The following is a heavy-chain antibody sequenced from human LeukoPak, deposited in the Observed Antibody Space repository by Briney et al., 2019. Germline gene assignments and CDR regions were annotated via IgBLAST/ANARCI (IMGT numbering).Heavy chain of an antibody. D-gene: IGHD6-19*01. J-gene: IGHJ3*02. Sequence: SETLSLTCTVSGGSISSYYWSWIRQPPGKGLEWIGYIYYSGSTNYNPSLKSRVTMSVDTSKNQFSLKPSSVTAADTAVYYCARDQGTWLAVAHFDIWGQGTMVTVSS. V-gene: IGHV4-59*12. CDR1: GGSISSYY. CDR2: IYYSGST. CDR3: ARDQGTWLAVAHFDI.